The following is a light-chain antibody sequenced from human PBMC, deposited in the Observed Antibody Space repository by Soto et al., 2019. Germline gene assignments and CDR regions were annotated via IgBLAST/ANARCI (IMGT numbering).Light chain of an antibody. CDR3: QQRSNWPRGT. J-gene: IGKJ1*01. CDR1: QSVSSY. Sequence: EIVLTHSPATLSLSPGERATLSCRASQSVSSYLAWYQQKPGQAPSLLIYDASNRATGIPARFSGSGSGTDFTLTISSLEPEDFAVYHCQQRSNWPRGTFGQGTKVEIK. V-gene: IGKV3-11*01. CDR2: DAS.